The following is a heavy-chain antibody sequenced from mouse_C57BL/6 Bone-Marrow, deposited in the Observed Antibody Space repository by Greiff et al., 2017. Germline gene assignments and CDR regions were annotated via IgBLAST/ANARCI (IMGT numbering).Heavy chain of an antibody. Sequence: EVQLQQSGPVLVKPGASVKMSCKASGYTFTDYYMNWVKQSHGKSLEWIGVINPYNGGTSYNQKFKGKATLTVDKSSSTAYMELNSLTSEDSAVYYCARSPNYYGSSYGDYWGQGTTLTVSS. CDR3: ARSPNYYGSSYGDY. V-gene: IGHV1-19*01. CDR1: GYTFTDYY. CDR2: INPYNGGT. J-gene: IGHJ2*01. D-gene: IGHD1-1*01.